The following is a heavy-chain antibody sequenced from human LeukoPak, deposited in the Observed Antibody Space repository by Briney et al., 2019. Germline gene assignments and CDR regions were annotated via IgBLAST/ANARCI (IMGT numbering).Heavy chain of an antibody. V-gene: IGHV3-11*01. CDR2: ISSGGSPI. CDR3: ARRLDFGDYGNGFDN. CDR1: GFIFSDYY. Sequence: GGSLRLSCAASGFIFSDYYMTWIRQAPGRGLEWVSYISSGGSPIYYADSVKGRFTISRDNAKNSLHLQMNSLRGDDTAVYYCARRLDFGDYGNGFDNWGQGALVTVS. J-gene: IGHJ4*02. D-gene: IGHD4-17*01.